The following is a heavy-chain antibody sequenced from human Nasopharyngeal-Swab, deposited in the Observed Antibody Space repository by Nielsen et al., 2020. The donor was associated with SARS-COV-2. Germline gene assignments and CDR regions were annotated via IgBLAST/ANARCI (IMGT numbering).Heavy chain of an antibody. CDR3: GGVDFDS. Sequence: WIRQPPGKGLEWVSGISGSGGVTTYADSVKGRFTISRDNSKSTLYLQMNSLRAEDTAVYYCGGVDFDSWGQGTLVTVSS. D-gene: IGHD3-16*01. CDR2: ISGSGGVT. V-gene: IGHV3-23*01. J-gene: IGHJ4*02.